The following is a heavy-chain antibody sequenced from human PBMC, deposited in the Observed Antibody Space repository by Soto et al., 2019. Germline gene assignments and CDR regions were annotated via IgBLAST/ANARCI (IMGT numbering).Heavy chain of an antibody. J-gene: IGHJ4*02. CDR3: ARGPGTMAKIDY. V-gene: IGHV4-31*03. D-gene: IGHD3-10*01. CDR2: IYYSGST. Sequence: QVQLQESGPGLVKPSRTLSLTCTVSGGSISSGGYYWSWIRQHPGKGLEWIGYIYYSGSTYYNPYLKRRFTIAVDTSKNQFSLKRSSVTAADTAVYYCARGPGTMAKIDYWGEGTLVTVSS. CDR1: GGSISSGGYY.